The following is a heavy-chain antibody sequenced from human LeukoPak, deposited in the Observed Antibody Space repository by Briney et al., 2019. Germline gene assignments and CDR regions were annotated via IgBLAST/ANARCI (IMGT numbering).Heavy chain of an antibody. V-gene: IGHV3-48*04. Sequence: GGSLRLSCAASGFTFNSYWMNWVRQAPGKGLEWVSYISGSGRPIYYADSVKGRFTTSRVNVKNALYLQMNSLRAEDTAVYYCARVDGVFEFWGQGTLVTVSS. CDR3: ARVDGVFEF. D-gene: IGHD2-8*01. CDR2: ISGSGRPI. J-gene: IGHJ4*02. CDR1: GFTFNSYW.